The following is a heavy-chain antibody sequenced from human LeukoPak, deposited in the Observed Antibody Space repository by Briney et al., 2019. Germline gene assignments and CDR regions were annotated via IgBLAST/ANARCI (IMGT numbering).Heavy chain of an antibody. CDR2: IYPGDSGT. J-gene: IGHJ4*02. V-gene: IGHV5-51*01. CDR3: ARLSRGRGFWSGFFYY. Sequence: GESLKISCKGSGYSFTSYWIGWVRQMPGKGLEWMGIIYPGDSGTRYSPSFQGQVTISADKSISTAYLQWSSLKASDTAMYYCARLSRGRGFWSGFFYYWGQGTLVTVSS. D-gene: IGHD3-3*01. CDR1: GYSFTSYW.